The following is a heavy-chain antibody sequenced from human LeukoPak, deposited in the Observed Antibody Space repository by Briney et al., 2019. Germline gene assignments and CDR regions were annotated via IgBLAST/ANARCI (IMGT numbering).Heavy chain of an antibody. CDR3: ARGRGRAAAVPYNWLDP. Sequence: SETLSLTCAVYGGSFSGYYWSWIRQPPGKGLEWIGEINHSGSTNYNPSLKSRVTISVDTSKNQFSLKLSSVTAADTAVYYCARGRGRAAAVPYNWLDPWGQGTLVTVSS. J-gene: IGHJ5*02. CDR1: GGSFSGYY. V-gene: IGHV4-34*01. CDR2: INHSGST. D-gene: IGHD6-13*01.